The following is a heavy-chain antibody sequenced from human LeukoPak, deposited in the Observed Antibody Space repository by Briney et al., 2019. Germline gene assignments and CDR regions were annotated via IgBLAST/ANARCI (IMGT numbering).Heavy chain of an antibody. CDR2: IYYSES. D-gene: IGHD3-10*01. Sequence: SETLSLTFSVPVASLCSQYGGSIRQPPGKGLEWIGNIYYSESDYNPSLKSRVTISEDTSKNQFSLRLTSVTAADTAVYYCVRHGYGSYWYVNLWGRGTLVTVSS. V-gene: IGHV4-59*11. J-gene: IGHJ2*01. CDR1: VASLCSQY. CDR3: VRHGYGSYWYVNL.